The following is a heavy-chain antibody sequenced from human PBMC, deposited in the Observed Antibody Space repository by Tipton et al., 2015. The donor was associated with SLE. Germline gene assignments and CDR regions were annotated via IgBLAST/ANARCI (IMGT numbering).Heavy chain of an antibody. V-gene: IGHV3-30*04. CDR1: GFTFSSYA. J-gene: IGHJ3*02. D-gene: IGHD3-16*01. CDR3: ARDSPQGGGAFDI. CDR2: RSSDGSNK. Sequence: LSLTCAASGFTFSSYAMHWVRQAPGKGLEWVAVRSSDGSNKYYADSVKGRFTISRANSKNTLYLQMNSLRAEDTAVYYCARDSPQGGGAFDIWGQGTMVTVSS.